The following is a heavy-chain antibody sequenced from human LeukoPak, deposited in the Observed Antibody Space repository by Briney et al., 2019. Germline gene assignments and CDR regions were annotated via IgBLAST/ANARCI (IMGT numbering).Heavy chain of an antibody. J-gene: IGHJ4*02. CDR2: ISSSSSYI. Sequence: GGSLRLSCAASGFTFSSYSMNWVRQAPGKGLEWVSSISSSSSYIYYADSVKGRFTISRDNAKNSLYLQMNSLRAEDTAVYYCARERGYSYGPGPLDYWGQGTLVTVSS. CDR3: ARERGYSYGPGPLDY. D-gene: IGHD5-18*01. CDR1: GFTFSSYS. V-gene: IGHV3-21*01.